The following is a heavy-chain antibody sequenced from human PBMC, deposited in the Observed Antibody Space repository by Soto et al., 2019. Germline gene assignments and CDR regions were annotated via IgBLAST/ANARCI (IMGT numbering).Heavy chain of an antibody. CDR3: ARRAPWYFDL. CDR1: GGSVSSGSYY. CDR2: IYYSGST. J-gene: IGHJ2*01. V-gene: IGHV4-61*01. Sequence: QVQLQESGPGLVKPSETLSLTCTVSGGSVSSGSYYWSWVRQPPGKGLEWIGYIYYSGSTNYNPSLKSRVTISVDTSKNQFSLKLSSVTAADTAVYDCARRAPWYFDLWGRGTLVTVSS.